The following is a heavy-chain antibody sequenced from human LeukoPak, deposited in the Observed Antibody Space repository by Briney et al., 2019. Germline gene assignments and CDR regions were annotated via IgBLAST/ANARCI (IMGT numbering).Heavy chain of an antibody. J-gene: IGHJ6*03. CDR1: GFTFSTYD. CDR2: IGTAGDT. D-gene: IGHD3-10*01. Sequence: GGSLRLSCAASGFTFSTYDMHWVRQAPGKGLEWVSSIGTAGDTYYPGSVKGRYTISRENAKNPLHLQVNSLSAGDTAVYYCARDRGHYGSGIYYMDVCGKGTTVTVSS. CDR3: ARDRGHYGSGIYYMDV. V-gene: IGHV3-13*01.